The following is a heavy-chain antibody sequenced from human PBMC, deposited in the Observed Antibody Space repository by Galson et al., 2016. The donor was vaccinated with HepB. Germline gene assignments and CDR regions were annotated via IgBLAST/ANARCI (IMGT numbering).Heavy chain of an antibody. D-gene: IGHD1-26*01. CDR2: IYYCGST. CDR3: ARGIDGRFRGSYLVY. J-gene: IGHJ4*02. V-gene: IGHV4-59*01. Sequence: SETLSLTCTVSGGSINNYYWSWIRQSPGKGLEWIGHIYYCGSTNYNPSLKSRVTISVDTSKNQFSLKLSSVTAADTAVYYCARGIDGRFRGSYLVYWGQGTLVTVSS. CDR1: GGSINNYY.